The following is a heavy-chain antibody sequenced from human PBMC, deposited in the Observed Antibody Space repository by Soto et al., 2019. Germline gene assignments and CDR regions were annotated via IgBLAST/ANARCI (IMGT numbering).Heavy chain of an antibody. J-gene: IGHJ4*02. Sequence: QVQLLQSGAEVKKPGASVRVSCKTSGYTFTRYGVSWVRQAPGQGLEWMGWISGYNGNTKEAHKFEGRVILTTHTAANTAHMELRSLTSNDTAVYYCARGSAYSTPWSFDSWGQGTLVTVSS. D-gene: IGHD2-8*01. CDR3: ARGSAYSTPWSFDS. V-gene: IGHV1-18*01. CDR1: GYTFTRYG. CDR2: ISGYNGNT.